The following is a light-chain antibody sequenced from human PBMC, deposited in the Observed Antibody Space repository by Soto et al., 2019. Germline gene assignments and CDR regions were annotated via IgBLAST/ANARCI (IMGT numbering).Light chain of an antibody. V-gene: IGLV1-51*01. Sequence: QSVLTQPPSVSAAPGQKVTISCSGSSSNIGNNYVSWYQQLPGTAPKFLIYDNNKRPSRIPDRFSGSKSGASATLDITGLQTGDEADYYCGTWDSSLSAWVFGRGTKVTVL. J-gene: IGLJ3*02. CDR3: GTWDSSLSAWV. CDR2: DNN. CDR1: SSNIGNNY.